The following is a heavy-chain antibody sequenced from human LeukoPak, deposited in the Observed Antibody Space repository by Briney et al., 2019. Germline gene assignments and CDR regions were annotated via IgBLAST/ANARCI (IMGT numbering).Heavy chain of an antibody. CDR1: GFTFSSYS. D-gene: IGHD3-9*01. CDR2: ISSSSSYI. J-gene: IGHJ4*02. Sequence: GGSLRLSCAASGFTFSSYSMNWVRQAPGKGLEWVSSISSSSSYIYYADSVKGRFTISRDNAKNSLYLQMNSLRAEDTAVHYCAPSPVGLRYSYWPMGYDYWGQGTLVTVSS. V-gene: IGHV3-21*01. CDR3: APSPVGLRYSYWPMGYDY.